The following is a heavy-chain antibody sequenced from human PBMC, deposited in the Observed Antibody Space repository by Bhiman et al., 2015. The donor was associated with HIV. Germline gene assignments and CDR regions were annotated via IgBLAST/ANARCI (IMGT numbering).Heavy chain of an antibody. V-gene: IGHV3-23*04. J-gene: IGHJ4*02. D-gene: IGHD3-22*01. CDR1: GFTFSSYA. CDR2: ISGSGANT. CDR3: AKGWDYYYDSSGSNLDY. Sequence: EVQLVESGGGVVQPGGSLRLSCAASGFTFSSYAMSWVRQAPGKGLEWVSAISGSGANTYYADFVRGRFTISRDNSKNTLYLQVSSLRAEDTAVYYCAKGWDYYYDSSGSNLDYWGQGTLVTVSS.